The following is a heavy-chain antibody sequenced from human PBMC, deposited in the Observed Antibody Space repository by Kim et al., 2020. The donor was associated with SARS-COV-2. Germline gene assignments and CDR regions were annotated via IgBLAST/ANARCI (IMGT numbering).Heavy chain of an antibody. CDR3: AATGDH. J-gene: IGHJ4*02. Sequence: ASVKVSCKASGHAFTGYYIYWVRQAPGQGLEWMRRINPDTGGTKYAQKFQDRVTMTRDTSTNTVYLELNSLRSDDTALYYCAATGDHWGQGTLVTVSS. CDR1: GHAFTGYY. CDR2: INPDTGGT. V-gene: IGHV1-2*06.